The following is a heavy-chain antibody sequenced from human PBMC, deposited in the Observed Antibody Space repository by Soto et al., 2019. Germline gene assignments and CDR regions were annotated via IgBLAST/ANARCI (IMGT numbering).Heavy chain of an antibody. J-gene: IGHJ4*02. V-gene: IGHV3-23*01. D-gene: IGHD6-13*01. CDR2: ISGSGGST. CDR3: AKDRESSSWYPPYYFDY. CDR1: GFTFSSYA. Sequence: GGSLRLSCAASGFTFSSYAMSWVRQAPGKGLEWVSAISGSGGSTYYADSVKGRFTISRDNSKNTLYLQMNSLRAEDTAVYYCAKDRESSSWYPPYYFDYWGQGTLVTVSS.